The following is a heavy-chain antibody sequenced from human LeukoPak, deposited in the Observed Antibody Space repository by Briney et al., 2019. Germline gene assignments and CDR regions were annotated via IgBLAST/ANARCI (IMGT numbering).Heavy chain of an antibody. D-gene: IGHD4/OR15-4a*01. CDR1: GFTFSSYS. Sequence: PGGSLRLSCAASGFTFSSYSFNWVRQVPGKGLEWVSSITTTFYTYYTDSVKGRFTISRDNAKSSLYLQMISLRAEDTAVYYCARVRANWCEDYWGQGTLVTVSS. V-gene: IGHV3-21*01. CDR2: ITTTFYT. J-gene: IGHJ4*02. CDR3: ARVRANWCEDY.